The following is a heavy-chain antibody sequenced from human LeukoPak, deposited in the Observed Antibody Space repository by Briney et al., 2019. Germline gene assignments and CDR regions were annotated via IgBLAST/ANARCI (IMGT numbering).Heavy chain of an antibody. J-gene: IGHJ4*02. CDR3: ATVEGKGRYFDWLFALDY. CDR1: GGTFSSYA. Sequence: SVKVSCKASGGTFSSYAISWVRQAPGQGLEWMGRIIPILGIANYAQKFQGRVTITADKSTSTAYMELSSLRSEDTAVYYCATVEGKGRYFDWLFALDYWGQGTLVTVSS. V-gene: IGHV1-69*04. D-gene: IGHD3-9*01. CDR2: IIPILGIA.